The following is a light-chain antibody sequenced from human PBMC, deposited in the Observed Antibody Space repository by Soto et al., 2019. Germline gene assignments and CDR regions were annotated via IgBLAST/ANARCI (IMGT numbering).Light chain of an antibody. V-gene: IGKV1-5*01. CDR1: QSIRNW. J-gene: IGKJ5*01. Sequence: DIQMTQSPSTLSASVGDRVTITCRASQSIRNWLAWYQQKPGRAPKLLIYDASTLESGVPSRFSGSGSETEFTLTISRLQPDDFATYFCHSRAFGQGTRLEIK. CDR3: HSRA. CDR2: DAS.